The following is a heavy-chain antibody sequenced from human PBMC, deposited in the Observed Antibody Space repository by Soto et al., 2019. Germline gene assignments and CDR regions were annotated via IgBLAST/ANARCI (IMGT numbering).Heavy chain of an antibody. V-gene: IGHV1-46*01. CDR2: INPSGGST. Sequence: ASVKVSCKASGYTFTSYYMHWVRQAPGQGLEWMGIINPSGGSTSYAQKFQGRVTMTRDTSTSTVYMELSSLRSEDTAVYYCARSYYYDSSGYPDAFDIWGQGTMVTVS. J-gene: IGHJ3*02. CDR1: GYTFTSYY. CDR3: ARSYYYDSSGYPDAFDI. D-gene: IGHD3-22*01.